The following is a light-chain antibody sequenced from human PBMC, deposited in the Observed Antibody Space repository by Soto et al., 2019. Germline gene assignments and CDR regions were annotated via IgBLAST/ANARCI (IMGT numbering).Light chain of an antibody. J-gene: IGKJ5*01. CDR3: HSYDKWPPGT. V-gene: IGKV3D-15*01. CDR2: DAS. CDR1: QSVSTN. Sequence: DIGITHVPATRYECAWEIVTLSYLASQSVSTNVAWYQQKPGEAPRLLIFDASARAVDIPGRFSGSVSGTEFTLTISSLQPEDFAVYFCHSYDKWPPGTFGQGTRLEIK.